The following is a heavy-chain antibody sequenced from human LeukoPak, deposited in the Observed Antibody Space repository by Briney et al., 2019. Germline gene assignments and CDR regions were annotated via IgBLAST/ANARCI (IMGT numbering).Heavy chain of an antibody. V-gene: IGHV3-23*01. Sequence: PGGSLRLSCAASGFTFSSYAMSWVRQAPGKGLEWVSAISGSGGSTYYADSVKGRFTISRDNSKNTLYLQMNSLGAEDTAVYYCAKAALYYYDSSGFDYWGQGTLVTVSS. CDR2: ISGSGGST. CDR1: GFTFSSYA. D-gene: IGHD3-22*01. J-gene: IGHJ4*02. CDR3: AKAALYYYDSSGFDY.